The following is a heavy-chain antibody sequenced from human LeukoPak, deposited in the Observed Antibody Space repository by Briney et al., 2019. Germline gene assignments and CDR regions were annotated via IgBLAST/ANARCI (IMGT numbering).Heavy chain of an antibody. CDR2: ISGSGGST. CDR1: GFTFSSYG. V-gene: IGHV3-23*01. CDR3: AKMGDILTGYPYYFDY. Sequence: GGTLRLSCAASGFTFSSYGMSWVRQAPGKGLEWVSAISGSGGSTYYADSVKGRFTISRDNSKNTLYLQMNSLRAEDTAVYYCAKMGDILTGYPYYFDYWGQGTLVTVSS. J-gene: IGHJ4*02. D-gene: IGHD3-9*01.